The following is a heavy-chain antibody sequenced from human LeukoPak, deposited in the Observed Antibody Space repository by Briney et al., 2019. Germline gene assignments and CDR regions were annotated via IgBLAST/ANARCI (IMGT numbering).Heavy chain of an antibody. CDR1: GGSFSGYY. Sequence: PSGTLSLTCAVYGGSFSGYYWSWIRQPPGKGLEWIGEINHSGSTNYNPSLKSRVTISVDTSKNQFSLKLSSVTAADTAVYYCAIFYYGSGSTRWGQGTLVTVSS. D-gene: IGHD3-10*01. CDR2: INHSGST. V-gene: IGHV4-34*01. CDR3: AIFYYGSGSTR. J-gene: IGHJ4*02.